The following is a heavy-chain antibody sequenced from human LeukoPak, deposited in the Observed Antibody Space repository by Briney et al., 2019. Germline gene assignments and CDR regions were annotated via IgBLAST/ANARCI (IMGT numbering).Heavy chain of an antibody. D-gene: IGHD2-2*02. V-gene: IGHV1-69*01. Sequence: SVKVSCKASGGTFSSYAISWVREAPGQGLEWMGGIFPIFGTANYAQKFQGRVTITADESTSTAYMELSSMRSEDTAVYYCARAKDIVVVPAAIPENWFDPWGQGTLVTVSS. CDR2: IFPIFGTA. CDR3: ARAKDIVVVPAAIPENWFDP. CDR1: GGTFSSYA. J-gene: IGHJ5*02.